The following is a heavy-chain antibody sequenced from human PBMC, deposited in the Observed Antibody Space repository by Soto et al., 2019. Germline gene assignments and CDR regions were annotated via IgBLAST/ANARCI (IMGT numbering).Heavy chain of an antibody. CDR1: GGTFSSYA. CDR2: IIPIFGTA. CDR3: ARGDVVVPAADSYNWFDP. Sequence: QVQLVQSGAEVKKPGSSVKVSCKASGGTFSSYAISWVRQAPGQGLEWMGGIIPIFGTANYAQKFQGRVTITADESTSTAYMELSSLRSEDTALYYCARGDVVVPAADSYNWFDPWGQGTLVTVSS. V-gene: IGHV1-69*01. J-gene: IGHJ5*02. D-gene: IGHD2-2*01.